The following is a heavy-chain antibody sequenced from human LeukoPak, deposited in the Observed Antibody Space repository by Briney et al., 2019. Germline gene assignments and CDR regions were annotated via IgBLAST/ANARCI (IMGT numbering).Heavy chain of an antibody. CDR2: INPRGDAT. CDR1: GNTFIGYW. J-gene: IGHJ4*02. D-gene: IGHD1-26*01. CDR3: AGPSKYSGSYPFDY. V-gene: IGHV1-46*01. Sequence: ASVKASCKASGNTFIGYWIHWVRQAPGQGLEWMGAINPRGDATIGAQKFQGRVTITRDTSASTAYMELSSLRSEDTAVYYCAGPSKYSGSYPFDYWGQGTLVTVSS.